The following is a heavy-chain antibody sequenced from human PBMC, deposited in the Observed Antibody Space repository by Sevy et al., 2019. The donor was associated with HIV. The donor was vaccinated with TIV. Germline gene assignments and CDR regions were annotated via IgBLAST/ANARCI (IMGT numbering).Heavy chain of an antibody. Sequence: SETLSLTCTVSGGSISSSSYYWGWIRQPPGKGLEWIGSIYYSGSTYYNPSLKSRVTISVDTSKNQFSLKLSSVTAADTAVYYCASHQRVGDYYGSGSYYNVWGQGTLVTVSS. CDR3: ASHQRVGDYYGSGSYYNV. V-gene: IGHV4-39*01. D-gene: IGHD3-10*01. J-gene: IGHJ4*02. CDR2: IYYSGST. CDR1: GGSISSSSYY.